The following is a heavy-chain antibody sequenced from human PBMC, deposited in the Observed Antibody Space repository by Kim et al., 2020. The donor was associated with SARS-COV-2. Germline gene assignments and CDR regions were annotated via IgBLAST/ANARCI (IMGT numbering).Heavy chain of an antibody. V-gene: IGHV7-4-1*02. CDR2: INTNTGNP. CDR3: ARRHIAAANVRFDI. J-gene: IGHJ3*02. CDR1: GYTFTSYA. Sequence: ASVKVSCKASGYTFTSYAMNWVRQAPGQGLEWMGWINTNTGNPTYAQGFTGRFVFSLDTSVSTAYLQISSLKAEDTAVYYCARRHIAAANVRFDIWGQGTMVTVSS. D-gene: IGHD6-13*01.